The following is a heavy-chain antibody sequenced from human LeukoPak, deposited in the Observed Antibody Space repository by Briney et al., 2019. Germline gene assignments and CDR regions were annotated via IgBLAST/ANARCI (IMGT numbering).Heavy chain of an antibody. CDR3: ARDPVGGSTFFDY. J-gene: IGHJ4*02. Sequence: SQTLSLTCAISGDSVCSNSAAWSWIRKSPSRGLEWLGRTYYRSKWYYDYAVAVKSRISINPDTSKNQFSLQLSSVTPEDTAVYYCARDPVGGSTFFDYWGQGTLVTVSS. D-gene: IGHD3-16*01. CDR1: GDSVCSNSAA. CDR2: TYYRSKWYY. V-gene: IGHV6-1*01.